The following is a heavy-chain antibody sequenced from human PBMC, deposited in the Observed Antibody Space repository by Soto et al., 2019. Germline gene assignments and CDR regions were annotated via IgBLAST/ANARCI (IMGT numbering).Heavy chain of an antibody. V-gene: IGHV3-15*01. Sequence: EVQLVESGGGLVEPGGSLRLSCAASGITFSNAWMNWVRKAPGKGLEYIGRIRSKTDGGSTEYAAPVEGRFTVSRDDSKNTLYLQMSGLKTEDTAVYYCTTTRPGTNAFDNWGQGTLVTVSS. CDR2: IRSKTDGGST. J-gene: IGHJ3*02. CDR1: GITFSNAW. D-gene: IGHD6-13*01. CDR3: TTTRPGTNAFDN.